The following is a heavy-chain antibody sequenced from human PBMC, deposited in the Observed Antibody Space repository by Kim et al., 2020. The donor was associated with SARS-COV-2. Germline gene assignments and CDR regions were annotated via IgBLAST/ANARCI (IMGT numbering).Heavy chain of an antibody. Sequence: SETLSLTCTVSGGSISSYYWSWIRQPAGKGLEWIGRIYTSGSTNYNPSLKSRVTMSVDTSKNQFSLKLSSVTAADTAVYYCARGVGSEDIVVVPAAISNYYYYCMDVWGQGTTVTVSS. CDR1: GGSISSYY. J-gene: IGHJ6*02. D-gene: IGHD2-2*02. V-gene: IGHV4-4*07. CDR2: IYTSGST. CDR3: ARGVGSEDIVVVPAAISNYYYYCMDV.